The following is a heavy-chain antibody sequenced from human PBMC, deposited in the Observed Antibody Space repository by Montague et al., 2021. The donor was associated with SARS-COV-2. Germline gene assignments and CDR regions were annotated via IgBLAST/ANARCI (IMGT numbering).Heavy chain of an antibody. V-gene: IGHV4-38-2*02. CDR3: WGGVGAPYFYGIHL. CDR1: GYSISSGYY. J-gene: IGHJ6*02. Sequence: SETLSLTCTVSGYSISSGYYWGWIRQPPGKGLEWIGSIYHSGSTYYNPSLKSRVTISVDTSKNQFSLKLSSVTAADTAVYYSWGGVGAPYFYGIHLGGQGTTHRLL. D-gene: IGHD1-26*01. CDR2: IYHSGST.